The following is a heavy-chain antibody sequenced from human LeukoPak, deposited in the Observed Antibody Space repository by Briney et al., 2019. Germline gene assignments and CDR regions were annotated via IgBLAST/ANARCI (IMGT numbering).Heavy chain of an antibody. CDR2: INHSGST. D-gene: IGHD2/OR15-2a*01. Sequence: SETLSLTCAVYGGSFSGYYWSWIRQPPGKGLEWIGEINHSGSTNYNPSLKSRVTISVDTSKNQFSLKLSSVTAADTAVYYRARWNMIKWTPRSWGYYFDYWGQGTLVTVSS. J-gene: IGHJ4*02. V-gene: IGHV4-34*01. CDR3: ARWNMIKWTPRSWGYYFDY. CDR1: GGSFSGYY.